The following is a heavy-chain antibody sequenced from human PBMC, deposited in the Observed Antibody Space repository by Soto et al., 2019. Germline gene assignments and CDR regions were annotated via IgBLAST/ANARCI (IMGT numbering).Heavy chain of an antibody. CDR1: GYTLTELS. Sequence: ASVKVSCKVSGYTLTELSMHWVRQAPGKGLEWMGGFDPEDGETIYAQKFQGRVTMTEDTSTDTAYMELSSLRSEDTAVYYCATALEAVVPAAPKYDAFDIWGQGTMVTVSS. CDR3: ATALEAVVPAAPKYDAFDI. CDR2: FDPEDGET. V-gene: IGHV1-24*01. D-gene: IGHD2-2*01. J-gene: IGHJ3*02.